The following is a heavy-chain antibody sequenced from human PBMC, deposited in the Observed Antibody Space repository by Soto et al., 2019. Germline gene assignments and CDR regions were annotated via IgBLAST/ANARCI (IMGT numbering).Heavy chain of an antibody. D-gene: IGHD3-9*01. V-gene: IGHV3-30-3*01. CDR2: ISYDGSNK. Sequence: GSLRLSCAASGFTFSSYAMHWVRQAPGKGLEWVAVISYDGSNKYYADSVKGRFTISRDNSKNTLYLQMNSLRAEDTAVYYCATERSSRYFEWLLSPAPGDVWGQGTTVTVSS. CDR3: ATERSSRYFEWLLSPAPGDV. J-gene: IGHJ6*02. CDR1: GFTFSSYA.